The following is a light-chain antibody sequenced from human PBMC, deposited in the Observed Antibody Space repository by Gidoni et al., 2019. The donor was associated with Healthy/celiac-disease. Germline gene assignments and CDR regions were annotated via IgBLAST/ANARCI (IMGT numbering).Light chain of an antibody. V-gene: IGLV2-14*03. CDR1: RRDVGGYNY. J-gene: IGLJ1*01. CDR2: DVS. Sequence: QSALTQPASVSGSPGQSITISCTGTRRDVGGYNYVSWYQQHPGKAPKIMIYDVSNRPSGVSNRFSGSKSGNTASLTISGLQAEDEADYYCSSYTSSSTNVFGTGTKVTV. CDR3: SSYTSSSTNV.